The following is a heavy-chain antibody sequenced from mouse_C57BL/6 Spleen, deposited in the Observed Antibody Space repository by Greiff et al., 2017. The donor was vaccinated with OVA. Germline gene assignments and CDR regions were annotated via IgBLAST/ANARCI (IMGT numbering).Heavy chain of an antibody. Sequence: EVQVVESGGGLVKPGGSLKLSCAASGFTFSSYTMSWVRQTPEKRLEWVATISGGGGNTYYPDSVKGRFTISRDNAKNTLYLQMSSLRSEDTALYYCAREDYDGGYYFDYWGQGTTLTVSS. CDR1: GFTFSSYT. CDR2: ISGGGGNT. J-gene: IGHJ2*01. CDR3: AREDYDGGYYFDY. D-gene: IGHD2-4*01. V-gene: IGHV5-9*01.